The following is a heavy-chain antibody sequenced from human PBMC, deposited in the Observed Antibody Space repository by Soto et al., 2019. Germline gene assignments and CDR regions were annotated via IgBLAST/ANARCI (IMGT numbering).Heavy chain of an antibody. J-gene: IGHJ5*02. CDR3: ARETRSLARGVNWFAP. CDR1: GGTFSSYA. V-gene: IGHV1-69*01. CDR2: IIPIFGTA. D-gene: IGHD3-10*01. Sequence: QVQLVQSGAEVKKPGSSVKVSCKASGGTFSSYAISWVRQAPGQGLEWMGGIIPIFGTANYAQKVQGRVRTTAEAPTCTGYMGLRRLRSEDTAVYYCARETRSLARGVNWFAPWGQGTLVTVSS.